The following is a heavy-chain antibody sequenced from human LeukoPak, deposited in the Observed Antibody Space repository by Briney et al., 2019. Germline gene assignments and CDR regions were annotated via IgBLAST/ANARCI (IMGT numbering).Heavy chain of an antibody. V-gene: IGHV4-30-4*08. J-gene: IGHJ5*02. CDR1: GGSISSGDYY. D-gene: IGHD2-2*01. CDR3: ARVEYQPEAAYNWFDP. CDR2: IYYSGST. Sequence: SETLSLTCTVSGGSISSGDYYWRWIRQPPGKGLEWIGYIYYSGSTYYNPSLKSRVTISVDTSKNQFSLKLSSVTAADTAVYYCARVEYQPEAAYNWFDPWGQGTLVTVSS.